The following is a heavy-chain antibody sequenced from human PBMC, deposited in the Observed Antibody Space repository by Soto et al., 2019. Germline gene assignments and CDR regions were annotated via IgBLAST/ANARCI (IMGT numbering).Heavy chain of an antibody. J-gene: IGHJ6*02. V-gene: IGHV4-30-4*01. CDR2: IYYSGST. CDR1: SGSISSGDYY. Sequence: QVQLQESGPGLVKPSQTLSLTCTVSSGSISSGDYYWSWIRQPPGKGLEWIGYIYYSGSTYYNPSLKSRVTISVDTSKNQFSLKLSSVTAADTAVYYCARVPTTITNYYGMDVWGQGTTVTVSS. D-gene: IGHD3-3*01. CDR3: ARVPTTITNYYGMDV.